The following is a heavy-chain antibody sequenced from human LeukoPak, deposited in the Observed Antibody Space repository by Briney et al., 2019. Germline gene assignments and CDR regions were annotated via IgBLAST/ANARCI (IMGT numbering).Heavy chain of an antibody. CDR1: GGSISSGSYY. V-gene: IGHV4-39*07. CDR3: ARRTGTTLRDAFDI. J-gene: IGHJ3*02. D-gene: IGHD1-7*01. CDR2: IYHSGST. Sequence: SETLSLTCTVSGGSISSGSYYWGWIRQPPGKGLEWIGSIYHSGSTYYNPSLKSRVTILVDTSKNQFSLKLSSVTAADTAVYYCARRTGTTLRDAFDIWGQGTMVTVSS.